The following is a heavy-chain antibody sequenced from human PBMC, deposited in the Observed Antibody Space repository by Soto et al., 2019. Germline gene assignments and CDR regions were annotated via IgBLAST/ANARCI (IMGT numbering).Heavy chain of an antibody. CDR3: ARDLWGYCGTDCYPLDV. D-gene: IGHD2-21*02. Sequence: SETLSLTCTVSRRSISGYYWSWIRQPAGKGLEWIGYMYNTGSTVYNPSFKSRVTISVDTSKNQFSLKLNSVTAADTAVYYCARDLWGYCGTDCYPLDVWGQGTTVTVS. CDR2: MYNTGST. CDR1: RRSISGYY. J-gene: IGHJ6*02. V-gene: IGHV4-59*01.